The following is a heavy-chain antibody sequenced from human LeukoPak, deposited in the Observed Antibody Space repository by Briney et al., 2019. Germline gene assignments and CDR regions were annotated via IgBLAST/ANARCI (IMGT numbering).Heavy chain of an antibody. V-gene: IGHV4-59*08. CDR3: ARAMSIAARLQTIFDY. CDR1: GGSISSYY. CDR2: IYYSGST. Sequence: TASETLSPTCTVSGGSISSYYWSWIRQPPGKGLEWIGYIYYSGSTNYNPSLKSRVTISVDTSKNQFSLNLTSVTAADTAVYYCARAMSIAARLQTIFDYWGQGTLVTVSS. D-gene: IGHD6-6*01. J-gene: IGHJ4*02.